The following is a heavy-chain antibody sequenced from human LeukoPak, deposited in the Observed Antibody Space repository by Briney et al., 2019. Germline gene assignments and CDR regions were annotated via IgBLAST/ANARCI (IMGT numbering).Heavy chain of an antibody. V-gene: IGHV1-2*02. Sequence: ASVKVSCKASGYTFTDYYVHRVRQAPGQGLEWMGWINPNSGGSNSAQKFQGRVTMTRDTSISTAYMVLSRLTSDDTALYYCATHLAFCGGDCRQYYYYGVDVWGQGTTVTVSS. CDR1: GYTFTDYY. CDR3: ATHLAFCGGDCRQYYYYGVDV. D-gene: IGHD2-21*02. J-gene: IGHJ6*02. CDR2: INPNSGGS.